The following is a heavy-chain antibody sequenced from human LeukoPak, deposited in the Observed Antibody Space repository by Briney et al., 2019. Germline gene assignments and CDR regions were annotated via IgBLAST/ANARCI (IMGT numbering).Heavy chain of an antibody. CDR1: GGSFSGYY. CDR2: INHSGST. V-gene: IGHV4-34*01. D-gene: IGHD4-17*01. Sequence: PSETLSLTCAAYGGSFSGYYWSWIRQPPGKGLEWIGEINHSGSTNYNPSLKSRVTISVDTSKNQFSLKLSSVTAADTAVYYCARAPLDYAPFDYWGQGTLVTVSS. J-gene: IGHJ4*02. CDR3: ARAPLDYAPFDY.